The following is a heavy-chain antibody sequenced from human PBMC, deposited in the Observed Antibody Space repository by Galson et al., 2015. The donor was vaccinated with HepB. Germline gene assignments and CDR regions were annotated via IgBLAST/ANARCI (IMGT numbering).Heavy chain of an antibody. CDR1: GFTVSSNY. Sequence: CAASGFTVSSNYMSWVRQAPGKGLEWVSVIYSGGSTYYADSVKGRFTISRDNSKNTLYLQMNSLRAGDTAVYYCARPTYGSGSSKGYFDYWGQGTLVTVSS. D-gene: IGHD3-10*01. CDR3: ARPTYGSGSSKGYFDY. J-gene: IGHJ4*02. V-gene: IGHV3-66*04. CDR2: IYSGGST.